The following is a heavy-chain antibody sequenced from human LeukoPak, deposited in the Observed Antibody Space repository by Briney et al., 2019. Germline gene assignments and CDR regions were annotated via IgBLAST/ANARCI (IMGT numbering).Heavy chain of an antibody. D-gene: IGHD1-26*01. CDR3: TRDAGAHDY. CDR1: GFTFGDYA. Sequence: GRSLRLSCTASGFTFGDYAMSWVRQAPGKGLGWVGFIRSKAYGGTTEYAASVKGRFTISRDDSKSIAYLQMNSLKTEDTAVYYCTRDAGAHDYWGQGTLVTVSS. V-gene: IGHV3-49*04. CDR2: IRSKAYGGTT. J-gene: IGHJ4*02.